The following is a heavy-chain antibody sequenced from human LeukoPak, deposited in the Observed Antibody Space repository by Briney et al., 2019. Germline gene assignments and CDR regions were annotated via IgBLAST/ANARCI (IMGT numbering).Heavy chain of an antibody. CDR2: ITSSSTYT. D-gene: IGHD3-10*02. CDR3: AELGITMIGGV. J-gene: IGHJ6*04. CDR1: TFTFSTYN. V-gene: IGHV3-21*01. Sequence: GGSLRLSCAASTFTFSTYNMNWVRQAPGKGLEWVSSITSSSTYTFYADSVRGRFTISRDNAKNSLYLQMNSLTAEDTAVYYCAELGITMIGGVWGKGTTVTISS.